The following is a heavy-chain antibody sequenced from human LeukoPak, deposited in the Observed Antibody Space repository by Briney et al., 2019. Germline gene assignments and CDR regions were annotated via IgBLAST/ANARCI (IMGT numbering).Heavy chain of an antibody. CDR3: VKTPQYYYDSSGFYSN. V-gene: IGHV3-64D*09. J-gene: IGHJ4*02. D-gene: IGHD3-22*01. CDR1: GFTFSSYA. Sequence: GGSLRLSCSASGFTFSSYAMHWVRHAPGKGLEYVSAISSNGGSTYYADSVKGRFTISRDNSKNTLYLQMSSLRAEDTAVYYCVKTPQYYYDSSGFYSNWGQGTLVTVSS. CDR2: ISSNGGST.